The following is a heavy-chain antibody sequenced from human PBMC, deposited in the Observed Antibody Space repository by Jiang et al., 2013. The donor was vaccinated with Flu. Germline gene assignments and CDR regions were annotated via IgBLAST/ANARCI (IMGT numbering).Heavy chain of an antibody. V-gene: IGHV3-49*02. Sequence: KAYGGTTEYAASVKGRFTISRDDSKSIAYLQMNSLKTEDTAVYYCTTEPLSSGWNYYYYGMDVWGQGTTVTVSS. CDR2: KAYGGTT. D-gene: IGHD6-19*01. CDR3: TTEPLSSGWNYYYYGMDV. J-gene: IGHJ6*02.